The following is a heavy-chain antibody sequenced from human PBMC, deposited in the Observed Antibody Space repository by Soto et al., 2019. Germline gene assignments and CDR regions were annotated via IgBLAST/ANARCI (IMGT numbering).Heavy chain of an antibody. D-gene: IGHD1-26*01. CDR3: ANDVGATIIRVDY. CDR1: GITFSSYG. V-gene: IGHV3-30*18. J-gene: IGHJ4*02. CDR2: ISYDGSNK. Sequence: QVQLVESGGGVVQPGRSLRLSCAASGITFSSYGMHWVRQAPGKGLEWVAVISYDGSNKYYADSVKSRFTISRDNSKNTLYLQMNSLRAEDTGVYYCANDVGATIIRVDYWGQGTLVTVS.